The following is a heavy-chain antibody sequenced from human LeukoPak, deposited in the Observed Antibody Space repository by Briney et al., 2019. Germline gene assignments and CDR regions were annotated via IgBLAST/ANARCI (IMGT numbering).Heavy chain of an antibody. J-gene: IGHJ4*02. D-gene: IGHD3-16*01. V-gene: IGHV4-39*01. CDR3: ADGGYVWGSFGY. CDR2: IYYSGSP. CDR1: GGSISSSSYY. Sequence: PSETLSLTCTVSGGSISSSSYYWGWIRQPPGKGLEWIGSIYYSGSPYYNPSLKSRVTISVDTSKNQFSLKLSSVTAADTAVYYCADGGYVWGSFGYWGQGTLVTVSS.